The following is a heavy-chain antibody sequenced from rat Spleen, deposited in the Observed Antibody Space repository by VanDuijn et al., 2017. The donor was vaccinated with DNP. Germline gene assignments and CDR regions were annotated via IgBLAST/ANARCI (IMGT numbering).Heavy chain of an antibody. CDR1: GFTFSYYW. V-gene: IGHV5-31*01. Sequence: AASGFTFSYYWMAWIRQVPGKGLEWIASITGGSGTTSYPDAVKGLFMISRDDTKNTLSLQMNSLRSEDTASYYCTRVGYTTDYGGWFPYWCQGTLVTVSS. CDR3: TRVGYTTDYGGWFPY. D-gene: IGHD1-6*01. J-gene: IGHJ3*01. CDR2: ITGGSGTT.